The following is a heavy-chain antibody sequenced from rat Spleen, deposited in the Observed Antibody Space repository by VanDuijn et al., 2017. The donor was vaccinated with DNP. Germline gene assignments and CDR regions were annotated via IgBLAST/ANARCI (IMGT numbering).Heavy chain of an antibody. J-gene: IGHJ3*01. CDR2: IYTGSGGT. D-gene: IGHD4-3*01. V-gene: IGHV1-43*01. Sequence: QVQLQQSGAELAKPGSSVKISCKASGYTFINYYIGWIKQTTGQGLEYIGYIYTGSGGTNYNEKFKGKATLTIDKSSSTAFMQLSSLTPDDSAVYYCARSWVGVRGIWFAYWGQGTLVTVSS. CDR3: ARSWVGVRGIWFAY. CDR1: GYTFINYY.